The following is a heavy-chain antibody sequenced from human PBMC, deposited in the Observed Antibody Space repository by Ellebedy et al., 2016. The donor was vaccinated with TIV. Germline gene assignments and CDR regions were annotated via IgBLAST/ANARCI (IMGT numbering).Heavy chain of an antibody. Sequence: GESLKISCAASGFTFSTYAMAWVRQTPGKGLEWVSGIYGSGGGISYADSVKGRFTISRDNSKNTLYLQMNSLRAEDTAIYYCAKDQVGGDGRWVFDLWGQGTMVTVSS. D-gene: IGHD3-16*01. V-gene: IGHV3-23*01. J-gene: IGHJ3*01. CDR1: GFTFSTYA. CDR2: IYGSGGGI. CDR3: AKDQVGGDGRWVFDL.